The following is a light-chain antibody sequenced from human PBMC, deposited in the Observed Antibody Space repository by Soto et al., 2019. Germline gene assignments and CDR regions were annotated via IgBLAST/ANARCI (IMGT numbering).Light chain of an antibody. V-gene: IGLV1-44*01. J-gene: IGLJ3*02. CDR1: NSNVGNNT. Sequence: QSVLTQPPSASGTPGQRVTISCSGSNSNVGNNTVNWYQQFPGTSPRPLIEGNDQRPPGVPDRFSGSKSANSASLAISGLKSEDEADYYCAAWDDGLNGWLFGGGTKVTVL. CDR3: AAWDDGLNGWL. CDR2: GND.